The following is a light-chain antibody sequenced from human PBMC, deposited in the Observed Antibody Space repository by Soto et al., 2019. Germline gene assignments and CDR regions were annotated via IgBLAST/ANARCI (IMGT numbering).Light chain of an antibody. CDR1: RSASDW. V-gene: IGKV1-5*03. CDR3: QQYNSYSGT. CDR2: KAS. J-gene: IGKJ1*01. Sequence: DIELTQSPCTLSASVGDRVTITCRASRSASDWLAWYQQRPGEAPRMLISKASTLESGVPSRFNGSGSGTHFTLTISSLQPDDFATNYCQQYNSYSGTFGQGTKVDI.